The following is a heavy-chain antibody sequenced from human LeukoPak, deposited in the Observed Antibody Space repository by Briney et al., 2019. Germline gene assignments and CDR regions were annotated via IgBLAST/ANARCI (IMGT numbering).Heavy chain of an antibody. CDR1: GYSISSGYF. CDR2: IYHTGAT. V-gene: IGHV4-38-2*02. J-gene: IGHJ5*02. CDR3: ARDLGLTISDNWFDP. Sequence: PSETLSLTCAVSGYSISSGYFWVRIRQPPGKGLEWIGSIYHTGATYYNPSLRSQVTISVDTSKNQFSLELNSVTAADTAVYYCARDLGLTISDNWFDPWGQGTLVTVSS. D-gene: IGHD3-9*01.